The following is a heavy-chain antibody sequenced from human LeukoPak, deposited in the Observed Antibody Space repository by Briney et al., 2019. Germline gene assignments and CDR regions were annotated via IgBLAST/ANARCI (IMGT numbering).Heavy chain of an antibody. Sequence: SETLSPTCAVYGGSFSGYYWSWIRQPPGKGLEWIGEINHSGSTNYNPSLKSRVTISVDTSKNQFSLKLSSVTAADTAVYYCARGLKGYCSGGSCSWFDPWGQGTLVTVSS. CDR1: GGSFSGYY. J-gene: IGHJ5*02. D-gene: IGHD2-15*01. CDR2: INHSGST. CDR3: ARGLKGYCSGGSCSWFDP. V-gene: IGHV4-34*01.